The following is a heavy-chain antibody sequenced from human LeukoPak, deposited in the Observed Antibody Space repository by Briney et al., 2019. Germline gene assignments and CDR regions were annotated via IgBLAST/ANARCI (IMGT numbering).Heavy chain of an antibody. CDR2: INQDGTEK. CDR3: AREKLDDSSGYYYRNFDY. CDR1: GFTFSSYW. Sequence: GGSLRLSCAASGFTFSSYWMSWVRQAPGEGLEWVAKINQDGTEKAYVDSVRGRFTISRDNAKNSLFLQMNSLRAEDTAVYYCAREKLDDSSGYYYRNFDYWGQGTLVTVSS. V-gene: IGHV3-7*03. D-gene: IGHD3-22*01. J-gene: IGHJ4*02.